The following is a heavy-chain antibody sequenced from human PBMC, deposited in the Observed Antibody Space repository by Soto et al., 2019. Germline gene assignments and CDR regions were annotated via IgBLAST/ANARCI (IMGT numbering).Heavy chain of an antibody. Sequence: ASVKVSCKASGYTFTSCGLSSARQAPGQGLESLGWISAYNANTNYAQKLQGRVTMTTDTSTSTAYMELRSLRSDDTAVYYCARDRGYCSGGSCQSSNFDYWGQGTLVTVSS. V-gene: IGHV1-18*04. CDR3: ARDRGYCSGGSCQSSNFDY. D-gene: IGHD2-15*01. CDR2: ISAYNANT. J-gene: IGHJ4*02. CDR1: GYTFTSCG.